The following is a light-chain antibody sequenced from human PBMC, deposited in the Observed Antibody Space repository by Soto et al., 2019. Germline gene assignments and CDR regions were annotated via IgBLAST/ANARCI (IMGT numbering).Light chain of an antibody. J-gene: IGLJ3*02. CDR3: SSYTSSSPLV. Sequence: QSALTQPASVSGSPGQSITISCTGTSSDVGGYNYVSWYQQHPGKAPKLMIYDVSNRPSGVSNRFSGSKSGNTASLTISGLQAGDEADYYCSSYTSSSPLVFGGGTKLPVL. CDR1: SSDVGGYNY. V-gene: IGLV2-14*01. CDR2: DVS.